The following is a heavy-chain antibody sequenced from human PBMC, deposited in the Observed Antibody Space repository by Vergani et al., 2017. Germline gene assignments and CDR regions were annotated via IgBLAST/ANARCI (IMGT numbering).Heavy chain of an antibody. J-gene: IGHJ5*02. CDR2: MNGDGDTI. D-gene: IGHD3-3*01. CDR3: ARARKFRFGVVWENWFDP. V-gene: IGHV3-74*01. Sequence: EVELVESGGGLVQPGGSLRLSCAASGFTFNEYWMHWARQVPGKGLVWVSGMNGDGDTISYADSVKGRFTISSDNAKNTLFLQMNSLRAEDTAVYYCARARKFRFGVVWENWFDPWGQGTLVTVSS. CDR1: GFTFNEYW.